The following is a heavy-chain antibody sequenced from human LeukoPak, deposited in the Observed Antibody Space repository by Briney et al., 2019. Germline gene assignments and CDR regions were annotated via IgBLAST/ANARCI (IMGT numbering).Heavy chain of an antibody. J-gene: IGHJ4*02. D-gene: IGHD6-19*01. CDR1: GFTFSSYA. CDR2: ISGSGDST. Sequence: PGGSLRLSCAASGFTFSSYAMSWVRQAPGKGLEWVSTISGSGDSTYYADSVKGRFTISRDNSKNTLYLQVNSLRAEDTAVYYCARLTGYSSGWYYCDYWGQGTLVTVSS. CDR3: ARLTGYSSGWYYCDY. V-gene: IGHV3-23*01.